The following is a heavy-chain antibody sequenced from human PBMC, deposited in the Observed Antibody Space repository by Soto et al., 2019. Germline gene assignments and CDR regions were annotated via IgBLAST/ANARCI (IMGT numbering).Heavy chain of an antibody. V-gene: IGHV3-23*01. CDR2: ISTSGATT. CDR1: GFTFSSFA. Sequence: PGGSLRLSCAASGFTFSSFAMSWVRQAPGKGLEWVSAISTSGATTYYADSVKGRFTISRDNSKNTLYLRMNTLTADDTAVYYCAKYPMVRDCSGGTCYFDYWGQGSL. CDR3: AKYPMVRDCSGGTCYFDY. D-gene: IGHD2-15*01. J-gene: IGHJ4*02.